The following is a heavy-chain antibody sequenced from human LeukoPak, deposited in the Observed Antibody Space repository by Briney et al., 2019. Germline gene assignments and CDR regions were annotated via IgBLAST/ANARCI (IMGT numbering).Heavy chain of an antibody. CDR1: GFSFGDYG. V-gene: IGHV3-7*01. CDR2: IKEDGSEM. Sequence: GGSLRLSCEVSGFSFGDYGMSWVRQAPGKGLEWVATIKEDGSEMYYVDSVKGRFTISRDNANNSLYLQMNSLRVEDTALYYCASSPGCSGCSCHLFDYWGQGTRVTVST. CDR3: ASSPGCSGCSCHLFDY. J-gene: IGHJ4*02. D-gene: IGHD2-15*01.